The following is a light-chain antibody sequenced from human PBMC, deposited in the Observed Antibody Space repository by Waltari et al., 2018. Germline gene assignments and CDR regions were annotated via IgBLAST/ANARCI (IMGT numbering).Light chain of an antibody. CDR2: DVN. V-gene: IGLV2-14*01. J-gene: IGLJ3*02. CDR3: SSYTSSSTWV. Sequence: QSALTQPASVSGSHGQSITIPCTGTSSDAGGYTYVSWYQQLPGKAPKLLFYDVNRRPSGVSNRFSGSKSGNTASLTISGLQAEDEADYYCSSYTSSSTWVFGGGTKVTVL. CDR1: SSDAGGYTY.